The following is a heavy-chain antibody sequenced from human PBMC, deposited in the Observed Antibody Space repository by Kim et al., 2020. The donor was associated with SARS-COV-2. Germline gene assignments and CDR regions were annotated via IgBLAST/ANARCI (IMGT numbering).Heavy chain of an antibody. J-gene: IGHJ4*02. CDR2: DGTT. CDR3: VRDRPHWG. D-gene: IGHD7-27*01. V-gene: IGHV3-74*01. Sequence: DGTTSYADSVKGRFTISRDNPNNRVYLRMNSLRVEDTAVYHCVRDRPHWGWGQGTLVTVSS.